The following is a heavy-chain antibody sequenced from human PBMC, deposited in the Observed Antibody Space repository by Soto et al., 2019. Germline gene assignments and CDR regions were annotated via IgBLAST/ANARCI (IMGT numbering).Heavy chain of an antibody. CDR3: ARRVIGSSRAFDI. CDR1: RFAFSSHP. CDR2: ISDGGDLT. D-gene: IGHD3-10*01. J-gene: IGHJ3*02. V-gene: IGHV3-23*01. Sequence: LXLSCAASRFAFSSHPMSWVRQAPEKGLEWVAGISDGGDLTYNADSVRGRFTISRDNSRNTLYLQMNSLRAEDTAVYYCARRVIGSSRAFDIWGQGTMVTVSS.